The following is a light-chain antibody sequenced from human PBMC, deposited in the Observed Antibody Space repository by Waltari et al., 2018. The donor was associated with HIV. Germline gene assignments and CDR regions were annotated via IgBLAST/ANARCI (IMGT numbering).Light chain of an antibody. CDR3: SSYSAHGFVV. CDR1: TSDISDFNF. CDR2: EVY. J-gene: IGLJ3*02. Sequence: HSALTQPASVSGSPGQSITISCTGPTSDISDFNFVSWYQQSPGRAPKLIIFEVYSRPSGISDRFSGSKSGVTASLTISALRAEDEADYFCSSYSAHGFVVFGGGTKVTVL. V-gene: IGLV2-14*01.